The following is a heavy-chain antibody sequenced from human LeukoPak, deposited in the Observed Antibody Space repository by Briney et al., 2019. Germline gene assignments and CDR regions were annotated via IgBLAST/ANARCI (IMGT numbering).Heavy chain of an antibody. Sequence: GGSLRLSCAASGFTFSSYAMNWVRQAPGKGLEWVSSISSSSSYIYYADSVKGRFTISRDNAKNSLYLQMNSLRAEDTAVYYCARDLYCSGGSCYSSYYYYGMDVWGQGTTVIVSS. V-gene: IGHV3-21*01. J-gene: IGHJ6*02. CDR2: ISSSSSYI. CDR1: GFTFSSYA. D-gene: IGHD2-15*01. CDR3: ARDLYCSGGSCYSSYYYYGMDV.